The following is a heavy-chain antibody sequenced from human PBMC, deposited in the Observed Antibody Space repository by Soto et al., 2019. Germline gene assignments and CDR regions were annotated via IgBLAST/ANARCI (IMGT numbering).Heavy chain of an antibody. CDR1: ESTVSRDW. CDR2: INQDGSEK. CDR3: SGGVGDAF. D-gene: IGHD1-26*01. J-gene: IGHJ4*02. V-gene: IGHV3-7*04. Sequence: EVHPVESGGGLVQTGGSLRLSCAIFESTVSRDWMNWVRQAPGKGLEWVAHINQDGSEKYYVDSVKGRFTISRDNAKKSLYLQMNSLIPADTAMYYCSGGVGDAFWGQGTLVTVSS.